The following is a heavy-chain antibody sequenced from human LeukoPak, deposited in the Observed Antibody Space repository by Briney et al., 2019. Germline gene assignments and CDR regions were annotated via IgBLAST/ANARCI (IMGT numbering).Heavy chain of an antibody. CDR1: GYTFTGYY. J-gene: IGHJ4*02. CDR3: ARDQGIQLWLSGY. Sequence: ASVKVSCKASGYTFTGYYMHWVRQAPGQGLEWMGWINPNSGGTNYAQKLQGRVTMTTDTSTSTAYMELRSLRSDDTAVYYCARDQGIQLWLSGYWGQGTLVTVSS. V-gene: IGHV1-2*02. CDR2: INPNSGGT. D-gene: IGHD5-18*01.